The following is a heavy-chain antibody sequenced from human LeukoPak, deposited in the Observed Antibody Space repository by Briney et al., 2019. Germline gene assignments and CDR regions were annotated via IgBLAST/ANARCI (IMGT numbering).Heavy chain of an antibody. CDR2: ISWNSGSI. CDR3: AKGGAGKTLYYFDY. CDR1: GFTFDDYA. J-gene: IGHJ4*02. V-gene: IGHV3-9*01. D-gene: IGHD1-26*01. Sequence: QTGGSLRLSCAASGFTFDDYAMHGVRQAPGKGREGVSGISWNSGSIGYADSVKGRFTISRDNAKNSLYLQMNSLRAEDTALYYCAKGGAGKTLYYFDYWGQGTLVTVSS.